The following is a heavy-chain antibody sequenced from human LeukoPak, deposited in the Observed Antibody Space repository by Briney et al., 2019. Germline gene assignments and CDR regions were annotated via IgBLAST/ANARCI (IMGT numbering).Heavy chain of an antibody. V-gene: IGHV4-34*01. Sequence: SETLSLTCAVYGGSFSGYYWSWIRQPPGKGLEWIGEINHSGSTNYNPSLKSRVTISVDTSKNQFSLKLSSVTAADTAVYYCARSFRAMLNYWGQGTLVTVSP. CDR3: ARSFRAMLNY. CDR1: GGSFSGYY. J-gene: IGHJ4*02. D-gene: IGHD2-2*01. CDR2: INHSGST.